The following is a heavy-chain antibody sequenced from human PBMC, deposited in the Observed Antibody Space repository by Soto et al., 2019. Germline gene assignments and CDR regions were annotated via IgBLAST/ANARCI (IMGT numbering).Heavy chain of an antibody. J-gene: IGHJ5*02. CDR3: ARDLTSNLNCFDP. Sequence: SETLSLTCTVSGDSLINGGYYWRWIRHLPGKGLEWLGYVYHTGVTYYNPSLKSRLTMSIETSKNQFSLKLSSVTAADTAVYYCARDLTSNLNCFDPWGQGTLVTVSS. D-gene: IGHD3-10*01. CDR1: GDSLINGGYY. CDR2: VYHTGVT. V-gene: IGHV4-31*03.